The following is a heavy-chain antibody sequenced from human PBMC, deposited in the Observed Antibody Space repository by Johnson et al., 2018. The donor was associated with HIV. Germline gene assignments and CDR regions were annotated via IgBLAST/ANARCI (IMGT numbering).Heavy chain of an antibody. CDR1: GFTVSSNY. CDR3: ARTISSYQGAFDI. Sequence: VQLVESGGGVVQPGRSLRLSCAASGFTVSSNYMSWVRQAPGKGLEWVSVIYSGGSTIYYADSVKGGFTISRDNAKNALYLQMNSLRAEDTAVYYCARTISSYQGAFDIWGQGTMVTVSS. CDR2: IYSGGSTI. D-gene: IGHD1-26*01. V-gene: IGHV3-66*01. J-gene: IGHJ3*02.